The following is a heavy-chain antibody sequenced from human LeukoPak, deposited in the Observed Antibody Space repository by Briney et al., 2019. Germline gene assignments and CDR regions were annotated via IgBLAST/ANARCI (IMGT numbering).Heavy chain of an antibody. Sequence: SETLSLTCTVSGGSLSSYYCSWIRQPPGKGLEWIGYIYYSGSTNYNPSLKSRVTISVDTSKNQFSLKLSSVTAADTAVYYCARGAASLGIWGQGTLVTVSS. CDR3: ARGAASLGI. V-gene: IGHV4-59*08. CDR2: IYYSGST. J-gene: IGHJ4*02. D-gene: IGHD6-13*01. CDR1: GGSLSSYY.